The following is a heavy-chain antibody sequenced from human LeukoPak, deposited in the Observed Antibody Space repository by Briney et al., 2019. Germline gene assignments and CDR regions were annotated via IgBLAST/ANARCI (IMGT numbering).Heavy chain of an antibody. CDR3: ARDAQRGFDYSNSLRY. CDR1: GFIFSHYG. V-gene: IGHV3-30*12. J-gene: IGHJ4*01. CDR2: IWSDGTNT. D-gene: IGHD4-11*01. Sequence: GGSLRLSCAASGFIFSHYGMHWVPQAPGKGLEWVAVIWSDGTNTFYAGSVKGRFTISRDNAQNTVFLQMSSLRVEDTAMYYCARDAQRGFDYSNSLRYWGHGTLVTVSA.